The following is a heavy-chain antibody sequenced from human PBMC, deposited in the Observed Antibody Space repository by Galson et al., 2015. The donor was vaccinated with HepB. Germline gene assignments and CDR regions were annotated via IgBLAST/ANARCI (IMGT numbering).Heavy chain of an antibody. CDR1: GFTFSHAW. V-gene: IGHV3-15*01. CDR3: STDVTVPSWSYGN. J-gene: IGHJ4*02. Sequence: SLRLSCAASGFTFSHAWMSWVRQAPGKGLEWVGRIKSKIDGGTTDYAAPVKGRFTISRDDSKNTLYLQMDSLKTEDTALYFCSTDVTVPSWSYGNWGQGTLVTVSS. D-gene: IGHD1-26*01. CDR2: IKSKIDGGTT.